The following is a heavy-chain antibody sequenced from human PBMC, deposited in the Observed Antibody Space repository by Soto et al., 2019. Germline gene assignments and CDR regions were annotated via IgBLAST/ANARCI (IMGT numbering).Heavy chain of an antibody. CDR1: GGSINTGEFY. J-gene: IGHJ5*01. D-gene: IGHD3-10*01. CDR3: SKEKRVTPISMIPGRIIQTQSNALDS. V-gene: IGHV4-30-4*01. CDR2: IYHSVSP. Sequence: PSQTLSLTCTVSGGSINTGEFYWSWLRQAPGQGLAWIGKIYHSVSPSYNPSLKIRPTISIDTSNNQFSLKLSSGTAADTAVYDGSKEKRVTPISMIPGRIIQTQSNALDSWGQGTLVTVSS.